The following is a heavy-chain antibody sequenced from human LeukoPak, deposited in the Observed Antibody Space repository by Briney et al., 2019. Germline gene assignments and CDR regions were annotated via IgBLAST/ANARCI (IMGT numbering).Heavy chain of an antibody. Sequence: PGGSLRPSCAASGFTFSSYAMHWVRQAPGKGLEWVAVISYDGSNKYYADSVKGRFTISRDNSKNTLYLQMNSLRAEDTAVYYCAREFGLLWFGEPGGYFDYWGQGTLVTVSS. D-gene: IGHD3-10*01. J-gene: IGHJ4*02. CDR2: ISYDGSNK. CDR3: AREFGLLWFGEPGGYFDY. V-gene: IGHV3-30*04. CDR1: GFTFSSYA.